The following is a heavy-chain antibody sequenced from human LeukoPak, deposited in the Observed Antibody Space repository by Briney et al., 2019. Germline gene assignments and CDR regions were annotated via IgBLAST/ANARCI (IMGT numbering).Heavy chain of an antibody. D-gene: IGHD4-11*01. CDR3: ARSLGTVTTLSVDY. Sequence: GGSLRLSCAASGFTFSSYAMHWVRQAPGMGLEWVAVISYDGSNKYYADSVKGRFTISRDNSKNTLYLQMNSLRAEDTAVYYCARSLGTVTTLSVDYWGQGTLVTVSS. CDR1: GFTFSSYA. CDR2: ISYDGSNK. J-gene: IGHJ4*02. V-gene: IGHV3-30*01.